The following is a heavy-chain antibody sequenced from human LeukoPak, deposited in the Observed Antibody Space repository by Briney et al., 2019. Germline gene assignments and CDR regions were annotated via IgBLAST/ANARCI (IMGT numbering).Heavy chain of an antibody. J-gene: IGHJ1*01. D-gene: IGHD2-15*01. CDR3: ARSVEGAEYFHH. CDR1: GGSFSGYY. Sequence: SETLSLTCAVYGGSFSGYYWRWVRQPPGKGVGWVGEINHSGSTKYNPSLKSRVTLSVDTSKNQFSLKLSSVTAADTAVYYCARSVEGAEYFHHWGQGTLVTVSS. V-gene: IGHV4-34*01. CDR2: INHSGST.